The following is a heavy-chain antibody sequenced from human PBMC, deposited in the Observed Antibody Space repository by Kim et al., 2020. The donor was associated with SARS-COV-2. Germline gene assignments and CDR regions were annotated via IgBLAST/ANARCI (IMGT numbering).Heavy chain of an antibody. D-gene: IGHD6-13*01. CDR1: GFTFSSYA. CDR2: ISYDGSNK. V-gene: IGHV3-30-3*01. J-gene: IGHJ6*02. Sequence: GGSLRLSCAASGFTFSSYAMHWVRQAPGKGLEWVAVISYDGSNKYYADSVKGRFTISRDNSKNTLYLQMNSLRAEDTAVYYCARDLSYSSPPRGGMDVWGQGTTVTVSS. CDR3: ARDLSYSSPPRGGMDV.